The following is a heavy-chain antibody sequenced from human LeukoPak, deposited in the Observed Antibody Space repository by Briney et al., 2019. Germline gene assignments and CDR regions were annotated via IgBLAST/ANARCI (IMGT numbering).Heavy chain of an antibody. D-gene: IGHD6-6*01. CDR3: ARVPAARGAYFDY. CDR1: GGSISSGGYY. V-gene: IGHV4-30-2*01. J-gene: IGHJ4*02. CDR2: IYHSGST. Sequence: SETLSLTCTVSGGSISSGGYYWSWIRQPPGKGLEWIGYIYHSGSTYYNPSLKSRVTISVDTSKNQFSLKLSSVTAADTAVYYCARVPAARGAYFDYWGQGTLVTVSS.